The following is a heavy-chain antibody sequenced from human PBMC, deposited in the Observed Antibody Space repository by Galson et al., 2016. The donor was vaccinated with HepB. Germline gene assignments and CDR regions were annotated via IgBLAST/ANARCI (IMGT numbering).Heavy chain of an antibody. CDR2: IYPGDSDT. D-gene: IGHD3-22*01. J-gene: IGHJ5*02. Sequence: QSGAEVKKPGESLKISCKGSGYSFISYWIGWVRQMPGKGLEWMGIIYPGDSDTRYSPSFQGQVTISADKSIRTAYLQWSSLKASDTAMYYCARGRTFITSITNWFDPWGQGTLVTVSS. CDR3: ARGRTFITSITNWFDP. V-gene: IGHV5-51*01. CDR1: GYSFISYW.